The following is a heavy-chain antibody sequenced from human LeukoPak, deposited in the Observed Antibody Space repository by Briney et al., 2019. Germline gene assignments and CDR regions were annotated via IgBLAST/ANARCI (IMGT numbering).Heavy chain of an antibody. CDR2: IWFDGSNK. CDR1: GFTFSTYG. CDR3: ARDVTSGWFNAFDI. D-gene: IGHD6-19*01. V-gene: IGHV3-33*01. Sequence: GRSLRLSGAASGFTFSTYGMHWVRQAPGKGLEWVSVIWFDGSNKYYADSVKGRFTISRDNSKNTLYLQMNSLRAEDTAVYYCARDVTSGWFNAFDIWGQGTMVTISS. J-gene: IGHJ3*02.